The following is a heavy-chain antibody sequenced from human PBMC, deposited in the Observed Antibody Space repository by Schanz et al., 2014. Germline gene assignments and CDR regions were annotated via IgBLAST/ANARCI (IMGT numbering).Heavy chain of an antibody. Sequence: EVQLVESGGGLVQPGGSLRLSCAVSGFTVSDHYMDWVRQAPGKGLEWLCRVRNRRNSDIIEYAASVEGRFTISRDESKNSVYLQMNSLQTDDTAVYYCFSMHYGNSVYWGQGTLVTVSS. D-gene: IGHD1-7*01. CDR2: VRNRRNSDII. CDR3: FSMHYGNSVY. J-gene: IGHJ4*02. CDR1: GFTVSDHY. V-gene: IGHV3-72*01.